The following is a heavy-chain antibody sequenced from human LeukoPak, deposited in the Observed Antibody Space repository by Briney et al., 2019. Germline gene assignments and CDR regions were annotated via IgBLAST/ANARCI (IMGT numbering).Heavy chain of an antibody. CDR1: GGTFSSYT. V-gene: IGHV1-69*04. CDR2: IIPILGIA. D-gene: IGHD1-26*01. Sequence: SVKASCKASGGTFSSYTISWVRQAPGQGLECMGRIIPILGIANYAQKFQGRVTITADKSTSTAYMELSSLRSEDTAVYYCARDTAWEVPRYDAFDIWGQGTMVTVSS. J-gene: IGHJ3*02. CDR3: ARDTAWEVPRYDAFDI.